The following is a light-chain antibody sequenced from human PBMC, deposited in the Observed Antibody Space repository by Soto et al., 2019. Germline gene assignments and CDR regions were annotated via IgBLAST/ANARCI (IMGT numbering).Light chain of an antibody. Sequence: EVVLTQSPGPLSLSPGERATLSCRASQSVDRNYLSWFQHKRGQPPRVLVFATSSRAAGTPVRFSGSGSGTNFTLTITRVEPEDVGVYYCQQYGCSPPAYTFGLGTKLEI. V-gene: IGKV3-20*01. CDR3: QQYGCSPPAYT. J-gene: IGKJ2*01. CDR2: ATS. CDR1: QSVDRNY.